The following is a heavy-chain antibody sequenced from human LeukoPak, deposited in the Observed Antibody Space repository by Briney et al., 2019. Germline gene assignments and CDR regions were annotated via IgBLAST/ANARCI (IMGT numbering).Heavy chain of an antibody. J-gene: IGHJ4*02. CDR1: GYTFTNYA. Sequence: GASVKVSCKASGYTFTNYAISWVRQAPGRGLECMGWISGFNGYTNYTQKLQGRVTMTTDTSTSTAYMELSSLRSEDTAVYYCARRLYDSSGTPFDYWGQGTLVTVSP. V-gene: IGHV1-18*01. D-gene: IGHD3-22*01. CDR2: ISGFNGYT. CDR3: ARRLYDSSGTPFDY.